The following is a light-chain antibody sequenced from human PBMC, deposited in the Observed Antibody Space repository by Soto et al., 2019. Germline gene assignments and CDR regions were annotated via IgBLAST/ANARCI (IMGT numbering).Light chain of an antibody. CDR3: CSYAGSYTWV. Sequence: QCALTQPRSVSGSPGQSVTISCTGTSSDVGGYNYVSWYQHHPGKAPKLMIYDVSKRPSGVPDRFSGSKSGNTASLTISGLQAEDEADYYCCSYAGSYTWVFGGGTKLTVL. V-gene: IGLV2-11*01. CDR1: SSDVGGYNY. CDR2: DVS. J-gene: IGLJ3*02.